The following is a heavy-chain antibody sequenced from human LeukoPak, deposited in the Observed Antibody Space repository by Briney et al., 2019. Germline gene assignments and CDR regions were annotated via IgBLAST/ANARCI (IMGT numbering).Heavy chain of an antibody. D-gene: IGHD2-21*01. Sequence: GGSLRLSCAASGFTFDNYAMTWVRQAPGRGLEWISTISGSDYTTYYADSVKGRFSISRDNSKNTLYLRMDSLRGEDTAVYYCAKDFRIGYSAHFDYWGQGALVTVSS. V-gene: IGHV3-23*01. CDR1: GFTFDNYA. CDR3: AKDFRIGYSAHFDY. CDR2: ISGSDYTT. J-gene: IGHJ4*02.